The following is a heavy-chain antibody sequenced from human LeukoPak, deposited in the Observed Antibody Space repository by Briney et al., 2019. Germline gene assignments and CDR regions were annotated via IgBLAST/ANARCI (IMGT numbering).Heavy chain of an antibody. CDR2: ISSSSSYI. Sequence: GGSLRLSCAASGFTFSSYSMNWVRQAPGKGLEWVSSISSSSSYIYYADSVKGRFTISRDNAKNSLSLQVNSLRAEDTAVYYCATLRKSFWIPEFDFWGQGTLVTVSS. CDR3: ATLRKSFWIPEFDF. CDR1: GFTFSSYS. J-gene: IGHJ4*02. V-gene: IGHV3-21*04. D-gene: IGHD1-1*01.